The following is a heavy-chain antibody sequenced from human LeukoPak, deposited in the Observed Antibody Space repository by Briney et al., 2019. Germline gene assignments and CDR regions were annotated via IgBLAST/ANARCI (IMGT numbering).Heavy chain of an antibody. D-gene: IGHD3-10*01. CDR1: GGSFSGYY. CDR3: AHTLWFGELGFDY. Sequence: SETLSLTCAVYGGSFSGYYWSWLRQPPGKGLEWIGEINHSGSTNYNPSLKSRVTISVDTSKNQFSLKLSSVTAADTAVYYCAHTLWFGELGFDYWGQGTLVTVSS. CDR2: INHSGST. V-gene: IGHV4-34*01. J-gene: IGHJ4*02.